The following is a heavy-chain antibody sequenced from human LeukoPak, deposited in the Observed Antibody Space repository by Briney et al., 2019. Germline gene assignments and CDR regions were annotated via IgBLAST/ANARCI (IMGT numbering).Heavy chain of an antibody. CDR1: GYRSTSYR. V-gene: IGHV5-51*01. CDR2: VYPVDSDT. Sequence: GESLKFSCKGSGYRSTSYRISWVRQMPRKGLAWMGIVYPVDSDTRYSPSFQGQVTTSAGKSISTAYLQWSSLKGSDTAMYDCARAPHFGEFDYWGQGTLVTVSS. CDR3: ARAPHFGEFDY. J-gene: IGHJ4*02. D-gene: IGHD3-10*01.